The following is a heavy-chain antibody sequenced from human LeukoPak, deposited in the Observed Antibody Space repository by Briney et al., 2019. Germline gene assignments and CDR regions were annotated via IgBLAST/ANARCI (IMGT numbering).Heavy chain of an antibody. CDR1: GGTFSSYA. CDR2: IIPIFGTA. J-gene: IGHJ4*02. D-gene: IGHD5-18*01. CDR3: ARVDTAMVTADY. Sequence: SVKVSCKASGGTFSSYAISWVRQAPGQGLEWMGGIIPIFGTANYAQKFQGRVTITTDESTGTAYMELSSLRSEDTAVYYCARVDTAMVTADYWGQGTLVTVSS. V-gene: IGHV1-69*05.